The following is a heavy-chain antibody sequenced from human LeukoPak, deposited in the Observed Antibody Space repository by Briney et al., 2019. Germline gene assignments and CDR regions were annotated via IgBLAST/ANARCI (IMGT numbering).Heavy chain of an antibody. Sequence: PSETLSLTCTVSGGSISSSSYYLGWIRQPPGKGLEWIGSIYYSGSTYYNPSLKSRVTISVDTSKNQFSLKLSSVTAADTAVYYCARHYDFWSGYYGYFDLWGRGTLVTVSS. V-gene: IGHV4-39*01. CDR3: ARHYDFWSGYYGYFDL. CDR2: IYYSGST. CDR1: GGSISSSSYY. J-gene: IGHJ2*01. D-gene: IGHD3-3*01.